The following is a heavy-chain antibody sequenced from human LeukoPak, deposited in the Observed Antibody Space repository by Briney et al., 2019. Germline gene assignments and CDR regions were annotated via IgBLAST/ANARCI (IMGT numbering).Heavy chain of an antibody. CDR3: ARGSWNCSGGSCYDY. V-gene: IGHV3-66*02. CDR1: GFTFSSYV. CDR2: IYSGGST. Sequence: PGGSLRLSCAASGFTFSSYVMSWVRQAPGKGLEWVSVIYSGGSTYYADSVKGRFTISRDNSKSTLYLQMNSLRAEDTAVYYCARGSWNCSGGSCYDYWGQGTLVTVSS. D-gene: IGHD2-15*01. J-gene: IGHJ4*02.